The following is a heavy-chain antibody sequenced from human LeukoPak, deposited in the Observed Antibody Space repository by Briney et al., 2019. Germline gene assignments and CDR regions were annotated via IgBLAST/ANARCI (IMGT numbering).Heavy chain of an antibody. CDR1: GFSFSSTF. D-gene: IGHD1-26*01. V-gene: IGHV3-21*01. CDR2: IDTGSYT. J-gene: IGHJ4*02. CDR3: ATESSGALDF. Sequence: GGSLRLSCATSGFSFSSTFLNWVRQAPGKGLQYVSSIDTGSYTYYADSVKGRFTISRDNAKNSLYLHINSLRAEDTAVYYCATESSGALDFWGQGTLVTVSS.